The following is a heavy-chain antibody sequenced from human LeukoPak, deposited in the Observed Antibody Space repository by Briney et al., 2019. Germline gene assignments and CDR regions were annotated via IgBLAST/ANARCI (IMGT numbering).Heavy chain of an antibody. V-gene: IGHV3-23*01. CDR1: GFTFSSYG. J-gene: IGHJ4*02. CDR2: IRGSGDTT. Sequence: GGSLRLSCAASGFTFSSYGMSWVRQAPGKGLEWVSSIRGSGDTTYYTDSVKGRFTISRDNSKNTLYVQVNSLGTEDTAAYYCAKGSYYDSSGSFYFDYWGQGTLVTVSS. CDR3: AKGSYYDSSGSFYFDY. D-gene: IGHD3-22*01.